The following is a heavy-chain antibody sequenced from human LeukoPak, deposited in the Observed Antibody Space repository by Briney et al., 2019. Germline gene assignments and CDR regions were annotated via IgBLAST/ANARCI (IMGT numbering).Heavy chain of an antibody. CDR1: GFTLSSYW. CDR3: ARNPPSLDY. Sequence: GGSLRLSCAASGFTLSSYWMSWVRQAPGKGLEWVANIIQDRSVKYYVDSVKDRFTVSRDNAKNSLYLQMNSLRAEDTAVYYCARNPPSLDYWGQGILVTVSS. CDR2: IIQDRSVK. J-gene: IGHJ4*02. V-gene: IGHV3-7*01.